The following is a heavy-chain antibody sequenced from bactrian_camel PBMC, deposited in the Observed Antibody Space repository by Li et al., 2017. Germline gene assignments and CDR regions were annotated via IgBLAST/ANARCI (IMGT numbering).Heavy chain of an antibody. Sequence: LVESGGGSVQAGGSLRLSCAASGYTGRPVCMGWYRETPGNEFELVSSIAPDGSRWYADSVQGRFTISRNVLPERLSLQMTRLKAEDTAMYYCAAGPDVGREKHLTADQVLSIRRNNFWGQGTQVTVS. CDR1: GYTGRPVC. J-gene: IGHJ4*01. CDR3: AAGPDVGREKHLTADQVLSIRRNNF. CDR2: IAPDGSR. D-gene: IGHD3*01. V-gene: IGHV3S9*01.